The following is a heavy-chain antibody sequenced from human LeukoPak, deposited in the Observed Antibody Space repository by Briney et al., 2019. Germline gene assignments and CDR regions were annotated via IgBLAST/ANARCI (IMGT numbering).Heavy chain of an antibody. CDR2: IKEDGSEK. V-gene: IGHV3-7*05. CDR3: AMGTLADV. Sequence: GGSLRLSCAASGFTFNRVWVTWVRQAPGKGLEWVANIKEDGSEKWYGGSVKGRFTISRDNAKDSLYLQMNSLRAEDTALYYCAMGTLADVWGPGTLVTVSS. CDR1: GFTFNRVW. D-gene: IGHD1-1*01. J-gene: IGHJ4*02.